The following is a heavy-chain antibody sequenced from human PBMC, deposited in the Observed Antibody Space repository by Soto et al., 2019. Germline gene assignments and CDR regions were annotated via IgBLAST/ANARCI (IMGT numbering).Heavy chain of an antibody. CDR2: IRDRAYNYAT. CDR1: GFVFKDSS. D-gene: IGHD3-22*01. CDR3: TRLISAAQDY. V-gene: IGHV3-73*01. Sequence: EVLLVESGGGLVQPGGSLKLSCAASGFVFKDSSIHWVRQASGKGLEWVGRIRDRAYNYATSYAASVKGRFTISRDDSSNTAFLQMNSFKTEDTAIYYCTRLISAAQDYWGQGTRVTVSS. J-gene: IGHJ4*02.